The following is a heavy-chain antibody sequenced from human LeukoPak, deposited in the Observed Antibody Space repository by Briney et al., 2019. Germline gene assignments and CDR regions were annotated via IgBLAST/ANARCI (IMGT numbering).Heavy chain of an antibody. J-gene: IGHJ4*02. CDR3: ARRRRVTHFDY. D-gene: IGHD2-21*02. Sequence: ETLSLTCPVSGGSISSSSYYWGWIPQPPGKGLEWIGNIYYSGSTNYNPSLKSRVTISVDTSKNQFSLKLSSVTAADTAVYYCARRRRVTHFDYWGQGTLVTVSS. CDR1: GGSISSSSYY. V-gene: IGHV4-39*07. CDR2: IYYSGST.